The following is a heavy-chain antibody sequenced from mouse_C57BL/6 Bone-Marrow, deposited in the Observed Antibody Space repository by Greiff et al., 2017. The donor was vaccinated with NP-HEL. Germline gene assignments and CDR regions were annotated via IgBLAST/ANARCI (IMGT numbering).Heavy chain of an antibody. CDR1: GYSITSDY. D-gene: IGHD1-1*01. J-gene: IGHJ1*03. CDR2: ISYSGST. V-gene: IGHV3-8*01. CDR3: ARYRYQDYGSRGGYFDV. Sequence: EVKLVESGPGLAKPSQTLSLTCSVTGYSITSDYWNWIRKFPGNKLEYMGYISYSGSTYYNPSLKSRISITRDTSKNQYYLQLNSVTTEDTATYYCARYRYQDYGSRGGYFDVWGTGTTVTVSS.